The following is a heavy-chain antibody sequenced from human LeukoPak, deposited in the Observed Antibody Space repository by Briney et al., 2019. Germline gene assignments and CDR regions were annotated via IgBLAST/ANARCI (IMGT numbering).Heavy chain of an antibody. D-gene: IGHD4-17*01. CDR2: INPSGGST. V-gene: IGHV1-46*01. J-gene: IGHJ4*02. Sequence: GASVKVSCKASGYTFTSYYMHWVRQAPGQGLEWMGIINPSGGSTSYAQKFQGRVTMTEDTSTDTAYMELSSLRSEDTAVYYCATDGPWAHMTTVTTGQLDYWGQGTLVTVSS. CDR3: ATDGPWAHMTTVTTGQLDY. CDR1: GYTFTSYY.